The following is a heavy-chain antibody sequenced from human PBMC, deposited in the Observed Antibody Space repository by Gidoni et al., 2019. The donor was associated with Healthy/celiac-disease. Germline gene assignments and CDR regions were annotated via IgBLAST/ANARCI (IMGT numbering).Heavy chain of an antibody. CDR1: GFTFSSDG. Sequence: QVQLVESGGGVVQPGRSRSLSCAASGFTFSSDGMHWVRQAPGKGLEWVAVIWYDGSNKYYADSVKGRFTISRDNSKNTLYLQMNSLRAEDTAVYYCARDRDYGDSFDYWGQGTLVTVSS. J-gene: IGHJ4*02. D-gene: IGHD4-17*01. CDR2: IWYDGSNK. CDR3: ARDRDYGDSFDY. V-gene: IGHV3-33*01.